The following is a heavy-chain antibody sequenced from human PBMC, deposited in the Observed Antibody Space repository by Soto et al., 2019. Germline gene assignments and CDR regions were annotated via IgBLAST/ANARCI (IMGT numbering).Heavy chain of an antibody. CDR1: GGPVSGDDLY. CDR2: VYHTGTT. D-gene: IGHD3-22*01. CDR3: ARALVTDYNSRDYHYYFAMDV. J-gene: IGHJ6*02. Sequence: HLQESGPGLVKPSQTLSLTCVVSGGPVSGDDLYWRWIRHLPGKGLEWIANVYHTGTTYYNPSLKSRVSMSVDTSQNQFSLILASVTAADTAVYYCARALVTDYNSRDYHYYFAMDVWGQGTSVTVSS. V-gene: IGHV4-31*02.